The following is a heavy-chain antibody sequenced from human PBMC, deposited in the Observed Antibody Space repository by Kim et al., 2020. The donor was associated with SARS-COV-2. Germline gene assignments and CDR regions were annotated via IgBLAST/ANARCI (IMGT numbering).Heavy chain of an antibody. J-gene: IGHJ6*02. CDR3: AKVGNRRVYCSSTSCYPLYYYYYGMDV. V-gene: IGHV3-23*01. CDR2: ISGSGGST. Sequence: GGSLRLSCAASGFTFSSYAMSWVRQAPGKGLEWVSAISGSGGSTYYADSVKGRFTISRDNSKNTLYLQMNSLRAEDTAVYYCAKVGNRRVYCSSTSCYPLYYYYYGMDVWGQGTTVTVSS. CDR1: GFTFSSYA. D-gene: IGHD2-2*01.